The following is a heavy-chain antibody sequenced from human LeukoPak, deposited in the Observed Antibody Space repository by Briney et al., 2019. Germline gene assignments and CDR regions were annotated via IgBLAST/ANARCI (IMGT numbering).Heavy chain of an antibody. CDR1: GFTFSSYA. V-gene: IGHV3-23*01. Sequence: GGSLRLSCAASGFTFSSYAMSWVRQAPGKWLEWVSSICGSGGDTYYADSEQGRFTISRDNSKNTLYLQMNSLRAEDTAVYYCAREGGYCSGGRCYQKRFDYWGQGALVTVSS. D-gene: IGHD2-15*01. CDR3: AREGGYCSGGRCYQKRFDY. J-gene: IGHJ4*02. CDR2: ICGSGGDT.